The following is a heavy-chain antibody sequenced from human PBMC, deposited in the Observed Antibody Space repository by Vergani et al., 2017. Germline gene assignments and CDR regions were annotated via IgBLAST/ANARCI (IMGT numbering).Heavy chain of an antibody. J-gene: IGHJ4*02. Sequence: VQLVESVGGLVKPGGSLRLSCAASGFTFSSYEMNWVRQAPGKGLEWVSYISSSGSTIYYADSVKGRITISRDNAQNSLYVQMKSLRAEDTAVYYCSRPLRDSSSFFDYWGQGTLVTVSS. D-gene: IGHD6-6*01. CDR3: SRPLRDSSSFFDY. CDR2: ISSSGSTI. CDR1: GFTFSSYE. V-gene: IGHV3-48*03.